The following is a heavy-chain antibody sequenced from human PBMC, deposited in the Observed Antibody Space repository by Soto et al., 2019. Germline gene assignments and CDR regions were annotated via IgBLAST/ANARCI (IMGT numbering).Heavy chain of an antibody. CDR1: GGTFSSYA. Sequence: QVQLVQSGAEVKKPGSSVKVSCKASGGTFSSYAISWVRQSPGQGLEWMGGIIPIFGTANYAQKFQGIVTVTADESTSTAYMELSILRSEETAVYYCASVCGRMAARPQRDNWFDPWGQGTLVTVSS. D-gene: IGHD6-6*01. CDR2: IIPIFGTA. J-gene: IGHJ5*02. V-gene: IGHV1-69*01. CDR3: ASVCGRMAARPQRDNWFDP.